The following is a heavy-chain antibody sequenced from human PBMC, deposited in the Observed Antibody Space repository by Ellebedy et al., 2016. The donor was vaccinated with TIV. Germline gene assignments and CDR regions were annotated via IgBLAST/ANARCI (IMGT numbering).Heavy chain of an antibody. CDR1: GGSISSSSYY. D-gene: IGHD5-24*01. J-gene: IGHJ4*02. CDR3: ARHEDGYNSRGFDY. V-gene: IGHV4-61*05. CDR2: IYYSGST. Sequence: MPSETLSLTCTVSGGSISSSSYYWSWIRQPPGKGLEWIGYIYYSGSTNYNPSLKSRVTISVDTSKNQFSLKLSSVTAADTAVYYCARHEDGYNSRGFDYWGQGTLVTVSS.